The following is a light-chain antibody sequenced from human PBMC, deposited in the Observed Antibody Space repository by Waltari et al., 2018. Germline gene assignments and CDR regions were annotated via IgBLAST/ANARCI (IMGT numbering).Light chain of an antibody. CDR3: SSYSSRNTPSHV. V-gene: IGLV2-14*01. J-gene: IGLJ1*01. Sequence: QSALTQPDSVSGSPGQSIPISCPGPTTDVGGYNHFSWYQQYPGKAPKPLIYEVSNRPSGVSNRFSGSKSGNTASLTISGLQAEDEAVYYCSSYSSRNTPSHVFGTGAKVTVL. CDR1: TTDVGGYNH. CDR2: EVS.